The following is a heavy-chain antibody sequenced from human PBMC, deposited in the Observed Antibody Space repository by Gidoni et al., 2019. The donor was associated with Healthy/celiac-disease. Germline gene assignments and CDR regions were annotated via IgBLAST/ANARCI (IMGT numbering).Heavy chain of an antibody. V-gene: IGHV3-15*01. D-gene: IGHD3-10*01. Sequence: EVQLVESGGGLVKPGGSLRLSCAASGFTFSNAWMSWVRQAPGKGLEWVGRIKSKTDGGTTDYAAPVKGRFTISRDDSKNTLYLQMNSLKTEDTAVYYCTTDLQLLWFGESHWGQGTLVTVSS. J-gene: IGHJ4*02. CDR2: IKSKTDGGTT. CDR1: GFTFSNAW. CDR3: TTDLQLLWFGESH.